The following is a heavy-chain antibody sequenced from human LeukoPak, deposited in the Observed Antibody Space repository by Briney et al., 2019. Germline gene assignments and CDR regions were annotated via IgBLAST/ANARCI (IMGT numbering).Heavy chain of an antibody. D-gene: IGHD3-22*01. Sequence: SETLSLTCTFAGGSISSYYWSWSRQPPRKGLWWIGNIYYILDTNYNPPLRSRVTILVDKPRNQSSLKLNSVTAADTAGYYCARNGPHYYDKSGYLDSWGQGTLVTVSS. CDR3: ARNGPHYYDKSGYLDS. CDR2: IYYILDT. V-gene: IGHV4-59*13. CDR1: GGSISSYY. J-gene: IGHJ4*02.